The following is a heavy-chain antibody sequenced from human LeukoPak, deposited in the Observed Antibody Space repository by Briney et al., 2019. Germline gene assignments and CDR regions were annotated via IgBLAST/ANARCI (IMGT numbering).Heavy chain of an antibody. D-gene: IGHD5-12*01. Sequence: PGGPLRLSCAASGFTFSSYAMSWVRQAPGKGLEWVSAISGSGGSTYYADSVKGRFTISRDNSKNTLYLQMNSLRAEDTAVYYCAKSKEDIVATIPPLDYWGQGTLVTVSS. V-gene: IGHV3-23*01. CDR2: ISGSGGST. CDR3: AKSKEDIVATIPPLDY. J-gene: IGHJ4*02. CDR1: GFTFSSYA.